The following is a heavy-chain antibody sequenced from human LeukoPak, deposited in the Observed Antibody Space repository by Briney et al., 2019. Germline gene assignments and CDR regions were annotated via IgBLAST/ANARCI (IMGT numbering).Heavy chain of an antibody. V-gene: IGHV3-7*01. Sequence: GGSLILSCAVSGFTFSTFWMTWVRQAPGKGLEWVGNIKRDGSETYYVASVRGRFTISRDNAKNSLYLQMNSLRAEDTAVYFCARERETYNDYWGQGTLVTVSS. CDR2: IKRDGSET. J-gene: IGHJ4*02. CDR1: GFTFSTFW. CDR3: ARERETYNDY. D-gene: IGHD1-1*01.